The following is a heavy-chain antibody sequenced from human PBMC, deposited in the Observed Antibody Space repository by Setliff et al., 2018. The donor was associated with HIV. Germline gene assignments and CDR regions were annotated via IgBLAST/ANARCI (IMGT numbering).Heavy chain of an antibody. V-gene: IGHV4-4*08. Sequence: SETLSLTCTVSGGSISSYYWSWIRQPPGKGLEWIGHIYIGSTNYNPSLKSRVTISADTSKNQFSLKLSSVTAADTAVYYCARTYSSSWYSSHLWVDCWGQGTLVTVSS. CDR3: ARTYSSSWYSSHLWVDC. J-gene: IGHJ4*02. D-gene: IGHD6-13*01. CDR2: IYIGST. CDR1: GGSISSYY.